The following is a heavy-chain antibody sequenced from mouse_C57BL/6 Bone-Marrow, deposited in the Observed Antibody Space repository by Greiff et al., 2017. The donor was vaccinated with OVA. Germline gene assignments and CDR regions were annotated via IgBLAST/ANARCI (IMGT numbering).Heavy chain of an antibody. CDR2: ISYSGST. CDR1: GYSITSGYD. J-gene: IGHJ2*01. CDR3: ARELRFYYFDY. D-gene: IGHD1-1*01. Sequence: DVKLQESGPGMVKPSQSLSLTCTVTGYSITSGYDWHWIRHFPGNKLEWMGYISYSGSTNYNPSLKSRISITHDTSENHFFLKLNSVTTEDTATYYCARELRFYYFDYWGQGTTLTVSS. V-gene: IGHV3-1*01.